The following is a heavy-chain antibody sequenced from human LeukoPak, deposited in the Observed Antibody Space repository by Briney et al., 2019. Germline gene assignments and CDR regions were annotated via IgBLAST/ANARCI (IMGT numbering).Heavy chain of an antibody. J-gene: IGHJ5*02. V-gene: IGHV5-51*01. CDR1: GYSFTSYW. D-gene: IGHD3-22*01. Sequence: GESLKISCKGSGYSFTSYWIGWVRQMPGKGLEWVGIIYPGDSDTRYSPSFQGQVTVSADKSISTAYLQWSSLKASDTAMYYCARSSPLSDSSGYYYGGFDPWGQGTLVTVSS. CDR2: IYPGDSDT. CDR3: ARSSPLSDSSGYYYGGFDP.